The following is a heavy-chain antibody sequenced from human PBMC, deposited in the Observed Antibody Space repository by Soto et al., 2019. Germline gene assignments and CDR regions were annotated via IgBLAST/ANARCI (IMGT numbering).Heavy chain of an antibody. D-gene: IGHD4-17*01. V-gene: IGHV3-53*01. CDR1: GFTVSNNY. CDR2: IYGGGST. Sequence: EVQLVESGGGLIQPGGSLRLSCAASGFTVSNNYMSWVRQAPGKGLEWVSVIYGGGSTDYADSVKGRFTISRDNSKNTRYLQMNSLRAEDTAVYYCARVVTTATPYYFDYWGQGTLVTVSS. CDR3: ARVVTTATPYYFDY. J-gene: IGHJ4*02.